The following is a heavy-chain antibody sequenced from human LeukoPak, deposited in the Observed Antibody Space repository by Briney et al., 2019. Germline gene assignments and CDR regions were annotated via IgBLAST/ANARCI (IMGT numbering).Heavy chain of an antibody. D-gene: IGHD1-26*01. CDR3: ARDGKYSGSSLDY. CDR2: ISSSGSTI. CDR1: GFTFSDYY. J-gene: IGHJ4*02. V-gene: IGHV3-11*01. Sequence: PGGSLRLSCAASGFTFSDYYMSCIRQAPGKWLEWVSYISSSGSTIYYADSVKGRFTISRDNAKNSLYLQMNSLRAEDTAVYYCARDGKYSGSSLDYWGQGTLVTVSS.